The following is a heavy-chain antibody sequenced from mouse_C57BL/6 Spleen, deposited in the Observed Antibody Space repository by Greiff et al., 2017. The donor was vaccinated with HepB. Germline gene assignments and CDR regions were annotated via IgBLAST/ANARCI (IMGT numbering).Heavy chain of an antibody. D-gene: IGHD2-4*01. V-gene: IGHV1-81*01. Sequence: VKLQESGAELARPGASVKLSCKASGYTFTSYGISWVKQRTGQGLEWIGEIYPRGGNTYYNEKFKGKATLTADKSSRTAYMALRSLTSEDSAVYFCAIYYDYDGRGFAYWGQGTLVTVSA. CDR2: IYPRGGNT. CDR3: AIYYDYDGRGFAY. CDR1: GYTFTSYG. J-gene: IGHJ3*01.